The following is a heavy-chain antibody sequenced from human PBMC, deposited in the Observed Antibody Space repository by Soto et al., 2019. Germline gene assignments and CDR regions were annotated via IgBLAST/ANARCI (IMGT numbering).Heavy chain of an antibody. D-gene: IGHD3-22*01. Sequence: PSETLSLTCTVSGGSISGYYWSWIRQPPGKGLEWIGYIYYSGSTNYNPSLKSRVTISVDTSKNQFSLKLSSVTAADTAVYYCARDHHYYDSSGYYFRYFDYWGQGTLVTVSS. J-gene: IGHJ4*02. CDR1: GGSISGYY. CDR2: IYYSGST. V-gene: IGHV4-59*01. CDR3: ARDHHYYDSSGYYFRYFDY.